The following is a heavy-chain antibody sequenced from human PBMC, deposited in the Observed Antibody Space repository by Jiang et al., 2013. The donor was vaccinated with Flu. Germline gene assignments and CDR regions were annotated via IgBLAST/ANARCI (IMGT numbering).Heavy chain of an antibody. CDR1: GGSISSSSYY. J-gene: IGHJ4*02. V-gene: IGHV4-39*01. Sequence: GLVKPSETLSLTCTVSGGSISSSSYYWGWIRQPPGKGLEWIGSIYYSGSTYYNPSLKSRVTISVDTSKNQFSLKLSSVTAADTAVYYCASREWIQLWPLDYWGQGTLVTVSS. D-gene: IGHD5-18*01. CDR2: IYYSGST. CDR3: ASREWIQLWPLDY.